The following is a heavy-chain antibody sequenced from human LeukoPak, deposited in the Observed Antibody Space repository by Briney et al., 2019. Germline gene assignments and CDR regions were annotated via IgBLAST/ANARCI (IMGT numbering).Heavy chain of an antibody. J-gene: IGHJ3*02. V-gene: IGHV3-30*04. D-gene: IGHD3-16*01. CDR1: GFTFSSYA. CDR3: ARDANYHDSDAYYDALDI. CDR2: ISYDGSNK. Sequence: GGSLRLSCAASGFTFSSYAMHWVRQAPGKGLEWVAVISYDGSNKYYTDSVKGRFTISRGNSKNTLYLQMNSLRAEDTAVYYCARDANYHDSDAYYDALDIWGQGTLVTVSS.